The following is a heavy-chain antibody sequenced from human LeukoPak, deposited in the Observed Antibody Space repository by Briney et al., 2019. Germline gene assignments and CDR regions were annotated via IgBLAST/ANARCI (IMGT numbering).Heavy chain of an antibody. CDR1: GFIFSSYA. J-gene: IGHJ4*02. V-gene: IGHV3-23*01. Sequence: PGGSLRLSCAASGFIFSSYAMSGVRQAPGKGLEWVSAISGSGGSTYYADSVKGRFTISRDNSKNTLYLQMSSLRAEDTAVYYCAKDRRIAVAGTMVDYWGQGILVTVST. CDR2: ISGSGGST. D-gene: IGHD6-19*01. CDR3: AKDRRIAVAGTMVDY.